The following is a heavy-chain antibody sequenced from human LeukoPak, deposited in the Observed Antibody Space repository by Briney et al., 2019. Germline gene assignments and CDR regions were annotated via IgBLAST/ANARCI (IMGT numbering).Heavy chain of an antibody. V-gene: IGHV4-59*01. CDR2: IYYSGNT. CDR1: GGSISTYY. Sequence: KPSETLSLTCTVSGGSISTYYWSWIRQPPGKGLEWIGYIYYSGNTNYNLSLKSRFTISVDKSKNQFSLKLSSVTAADTAVYFCARGRSTVGATCYDYWGQGTLVTVSS. CDR3: ARGRSTVGATCYDY. J-gene: IGHJ4*02. D-gene: IGHD1-26*01.